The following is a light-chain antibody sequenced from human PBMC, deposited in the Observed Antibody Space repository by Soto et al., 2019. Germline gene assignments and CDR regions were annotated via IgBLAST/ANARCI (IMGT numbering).Light chain of an antibody. CDR2: SAS. V-gene: IGKV1-39*01. CDR3: QQSYRLPLT. Sequence: DIQMTQSPSSLSAFVGDSVTITCHASQRISTFLNWYHQKPGKAPKLLIYSASYLQSGVPSNFSGSGSGTDFTLSIVTLQPEDFGTYFCQQSYRLPLTSGGGTKVEV. CDR1: QRISTF. J-gene: IGKJ4*01.